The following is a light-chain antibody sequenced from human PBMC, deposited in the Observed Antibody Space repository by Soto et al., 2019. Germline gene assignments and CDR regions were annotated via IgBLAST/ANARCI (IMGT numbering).Light chain of an antibody. CDR3: SSYTISSTYV. CDR2: DVN. Sequence: QSVLTQPPSVSGSPGQSVAISCTGTSSDVGSYNRVSWYQQPPGTAPKLMIYDVNNRPSGVPDRFSGSKSGNTASLTISGLQAEDEDDYYCSSYTISSTYVFGTGTKVXVL. J-gene: IGLJ1*01. V-gene: IGLV2-18*02. CDR1: SSDVGSYNR.